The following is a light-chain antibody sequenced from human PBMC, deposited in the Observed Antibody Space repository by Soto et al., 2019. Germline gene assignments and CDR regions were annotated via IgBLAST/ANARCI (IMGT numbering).Light chain of an antibody. V-gene: IGKV3-20*01. Sequence: EIVVTKPPAPPSLSPGERTTLSFRASQSVSSNLAWYQQKPGQAPRLLMFRTSSRATGFPARFSGSGSGTEFNLTINRLEPEDFAVYYCQQYGSSITFGQGTLLEIK. CDR1: QSVSSN. CDR3: QQYGSSIT. J-gene: IGKJ5*01. CDR2: RTS.